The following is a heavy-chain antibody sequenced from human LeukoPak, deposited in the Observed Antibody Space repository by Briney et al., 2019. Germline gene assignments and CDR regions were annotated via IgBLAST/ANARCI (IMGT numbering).Heavy chain of an antibody. CDR1: GFTLSSYA. CDR3: ASFHYYGSGAYYLSY. V-gene: IGHV3-23*01. J-gene: IGHJ4*02. CDR2: IGDSGATT. D-gene: IGHD3-10*01. Sequence: AGGSLRLSCAASGFTLSSYAMTWVRQAPGKGLEWVSDIGDSGATTYYAASVKGRFTISRDNSKNTLYLQMSSLRAEDTAVYFRASFHYYGSGAYYLSYWGQGTLVTVSS.